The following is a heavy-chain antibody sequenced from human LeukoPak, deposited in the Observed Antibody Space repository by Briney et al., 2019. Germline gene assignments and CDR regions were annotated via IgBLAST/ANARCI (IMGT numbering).Heavy chain of an antibody. J-gene: IGHJ4*02. D-gene: IGHD6-19*01. Sequence: GRSLRLSCAASGFTFSSYAMHWVRQAPGKGLEWVAVISYDGSNKYYADSVKGRFTISRDNSKNTLYLQMNSLRAEDTAVYYCAKDAPRQAVAGPRDYWGQGTLVTVSS. CDR3: AKDAPRQAVAGPRDY. CDR1: GFTFSSYA. V-gene: IGHV3-30-3*01. CDR2: ISYDGSNK.